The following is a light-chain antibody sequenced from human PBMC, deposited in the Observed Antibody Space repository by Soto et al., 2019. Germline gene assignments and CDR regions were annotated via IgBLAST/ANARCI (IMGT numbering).Light chain of an antibody. V-gene: IGLV1-44*01. J-gene: IGLJ1*01. CDR2: SNN. Sequence: QSVLTQPPSASGTPGQRVTISCSGGSSNIGSNAVTWYHQLPGTAPKLLIYSNNQRPSGVPDRFSGSKSGTSASLAISGLQSEGEADYYCAAWDDSLNGLYVFGTGTKVTVL. CDR3: AAWDDSLNGLYV. CDR1: SSNIGSNA.